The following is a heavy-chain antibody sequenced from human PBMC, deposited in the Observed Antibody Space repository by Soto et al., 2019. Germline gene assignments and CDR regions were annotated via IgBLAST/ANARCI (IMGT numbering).Heavy chain of an antibody. D-gene: IGHD6-13*01. CDR3: ARGGVSRWFDP. J-gene: IGHJ5*02. V-gene: IGHV4-34*01. CDR1: GGSFSGYY. Sequence: PSETLSLTCGVYGGSFSGYYWSWIRQPPGKGLEWIGEINHSGSTNYNPSLKSRVTISVDTSKNQFSLKLSSVTAADTAAYYCARGGVSRWFDPWGQGTLVTVSS. CDR2: INHSGST.